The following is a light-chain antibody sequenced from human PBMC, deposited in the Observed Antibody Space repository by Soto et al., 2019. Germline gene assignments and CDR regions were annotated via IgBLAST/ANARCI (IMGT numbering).Light chain of an antibody. V-gene: IGKV3-15*01. CDR1: QSVGTN. CDR2: GAS. J-gene: IGKJ1*01. Sequence: EIVMTQSPATLSVSPGERVTLSCRASQSVGTNLAWYQQKPGQAPRLRILGASTRASGIPAKFSGSGSGTGFTLSIGSLQSEDFAIYYCQQYDNWPPRWTFGQGTKVDIK. CDR3: QQYDNWPPRWT.